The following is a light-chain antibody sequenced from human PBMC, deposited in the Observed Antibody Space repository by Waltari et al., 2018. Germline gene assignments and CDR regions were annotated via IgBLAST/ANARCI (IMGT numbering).Light chain of an antibody. V-gene: IGLV1-47*01. CDR2: RNN. CDR1: SSNIRSNY. Sequence: QSVLPQPPSASGTPGQRVTIPCSGTSSNIRSNYVYWYQQPPGTAPKLLIYRNNQRPSGVPDRFSGSKSGTSASLAISGLRSEDEADYYCAAWDDSLSGVVFGGGTKLTVL. J-gene: IGLJ2*01. CDR3: AAWDDSLSGVV.